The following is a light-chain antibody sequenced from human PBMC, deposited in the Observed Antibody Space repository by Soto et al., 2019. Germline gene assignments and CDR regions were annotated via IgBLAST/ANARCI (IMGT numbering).Light chain of an antibody. V-gene: IGKV1-5*01. CDR2: DAS. Sequence: DIQMTQSPSTLPAPVVDRVTITCRASESISSWLDWYQQKPAKAPKLLIYDASSLESGVPSRFSGRGSGTEFSLTISSLQPDEFAAYYCQQYNSYPWTFGQGTKVDI. CDR3: QQYNSYPWT. CDR1: ESISSW. J-gene: IGKJ1*01.